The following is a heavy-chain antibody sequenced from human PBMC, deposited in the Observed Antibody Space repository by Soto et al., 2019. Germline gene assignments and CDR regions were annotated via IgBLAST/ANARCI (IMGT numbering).Heavy chain of an antibody. J-gene: IGHJ4*02. D-gene: IGHD2-15*01. Sequence: SETLSLTCAVYGGSFSGYYWSWIRQPPGKGLEWIGEINHSGSTNYNPSLKSRVTISVDTSKNQFSLKLSSVTAADTAVYYCAIVAVVVVAATGGAYYFDYWGQGTLVTVSS. V-gene: IGHV4-34*01. CDR1: GGSFSGYY. CDR3: AIVAVVVVAATGGAYYFDY. CDR2: INHSGST.